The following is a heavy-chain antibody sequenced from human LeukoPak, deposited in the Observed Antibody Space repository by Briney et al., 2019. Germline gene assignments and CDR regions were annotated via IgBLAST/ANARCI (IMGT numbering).Heavy chain of an antibody. CDR3: ARAGYDTSGFWYFDL. D-gene: IGHD3-22*01. CDR2: MYYSGST. Sequence: SETLSLTCSVSGGSISNYYWSWIRQPPGKGLEWIGSMYYSGSTNYNPPLKSRATISEDTSKKQFSLKLSSVTAADTAVYYCARAGYDTSGFWYFDLWGRGTLVTVSS. J-gene: IGHJ2*01. V-gene: IGHV4-59*01. CDR1: GGSISNYY.